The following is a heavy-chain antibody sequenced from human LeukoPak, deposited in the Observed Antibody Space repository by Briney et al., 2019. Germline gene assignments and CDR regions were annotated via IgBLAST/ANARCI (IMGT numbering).Heavy chain of an antibody. Sequence: PGGSLRLSCAASGFTFSSYAMHWVRQAPGKGLEWVAVISYDGSNKYYADSVKGRFTISRDNSMNTLYLQMNSLRAEDTAVYYCAREYPGIAAASPEYFRYWGQGTLVTVSS. CDR3: AREYPGIAAASPEYFRY. J-gene: IGHJ1*01. D-gene: IGHD6-13*01. CDR2: ISYDGSNK. V-gene: IGHV3-30*04. CDR1: GFTFSSYA.